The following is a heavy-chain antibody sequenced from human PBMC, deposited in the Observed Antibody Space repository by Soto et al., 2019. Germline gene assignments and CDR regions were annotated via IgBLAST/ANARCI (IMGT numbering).Heavy chain of an antibody. J-gene: IGHJ4*01. V-gene: IGHV3-23*01. CDR2: ITVAGGGI. CDR3: AKWAPSQKMEVTSH. D-gene: IGHD1-1*01. CDR1: GFAFSSPA. Sequence: EVQVLESGGGLAQPGGSLRLSCAASGFAFSSPAMAWIRQTPGKGLQGVSAITVAGGGIYNADSVKGRSNITSDNSKNTLYLQVNSLSAEVTARYFCAKWAPSQKMEVTSHWGHGTLVTVSS.